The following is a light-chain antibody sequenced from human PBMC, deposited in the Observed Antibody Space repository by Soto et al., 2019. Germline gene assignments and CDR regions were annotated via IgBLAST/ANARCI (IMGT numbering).Light chain of an antibody. V-gene: IGKV3-20*01. J-gene: IGKJ5*01. CDR3: QQYGSSRIT. CDR2: GAS. Sequence: EIVLMQALGTPSMSPGERATLSCRASQSVSSSYLAWYQQKPGQAPRLLIYGASSRATGIPDRFSGSGSRTDFTLTISRLEPEDFAVYYCQQYGSSRITFGQGTRLEIK. CDR1: QSVSSSY.